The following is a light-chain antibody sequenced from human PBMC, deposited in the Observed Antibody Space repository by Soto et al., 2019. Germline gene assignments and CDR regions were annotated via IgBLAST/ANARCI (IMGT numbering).Light chain of an antibody. CDR1: QNIDIN. J-gene: IGKJ5*01. CDR2: RAS. CDR3: QQYHHRPPIT. Sequence: EIGITQPPATLSVSPGERATPSCRASQNIDINLVWYQQKPGQAPRLLLFRASTRATGIPARFSGSGSGTEFTLTIISLQSEDFAAYYCQQYHHRPPITFGQGTRLEIK. V-gene: IGKV3-15*01.